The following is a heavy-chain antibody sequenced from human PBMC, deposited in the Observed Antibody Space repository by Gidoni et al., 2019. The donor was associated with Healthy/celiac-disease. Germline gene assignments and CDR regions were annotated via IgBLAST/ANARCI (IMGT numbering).Heavy chain of an antibody. D-gene: IGHD2-21*02. CDR1: GFTFSIYA. J-gene: IGHJ4*02. Sequence: EVQLLESGGGLVQPGGSLRPSFAASGFTFSIYAMSWVRQAPGKGLEWVSAISGSSGSTYYADSVKGRFTISRDNSKNTLYLQMNSLRSEDTAVYYCAKDRHMVVVTVYYFDYWGQGTLVTVSS. CDR2: ISGSSGST. CDR3: AKDRHMVVVTVYYFDY. V-gene: IGHV3-23*01.